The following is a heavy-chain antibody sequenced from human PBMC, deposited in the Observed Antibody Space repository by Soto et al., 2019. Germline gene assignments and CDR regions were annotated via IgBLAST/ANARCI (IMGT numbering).Heavy chain of an antibody. V-gene: IGHV4-31*03. D-gene: IGHD2-2*02. CDR3: ARYTLNWLDP. J-gene: IGHJ5*02. CDR1: GGSISSGGYY. Sequence: SETLSLTCTVSGGSISSGGYYWSWIRQHPGKGLEWIGYIYYSGFTYYNPSLKSRVTISVDTSKNQFSLKLSSVTAADTAVYYCARYTLNWLDPWGQGTLVTVSS. CDR2: IYYSGFT.